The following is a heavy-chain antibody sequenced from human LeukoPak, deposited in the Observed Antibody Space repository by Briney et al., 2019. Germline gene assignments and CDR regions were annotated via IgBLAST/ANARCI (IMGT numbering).Heavy chain of an antibody. D-gene: IGHD3-10*01. CDR2: IYYSGST. CDR3: ATYRSMVRGVKGWFDP. CDR1: GGSISSSSYY. Sequence: KSSETLSLTCTVSGGSISSSSYYWGWIRQPPGKGLEWIGSIYYSGSTYYNPSLKSRVTISVDTSKNQFSLKLSSVTAADTAVYYCATYRSMVRGVKGWFDPWGQGTLVTVSS. J-gene: IGHJ5*02. V-gene: IGHV4-39*01.